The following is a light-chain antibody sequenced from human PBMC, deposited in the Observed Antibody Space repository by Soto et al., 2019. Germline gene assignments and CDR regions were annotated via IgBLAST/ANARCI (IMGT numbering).Light chain of an antibody. CDR1: QSLLDSDDGNTY. V-gene: IGKV2-40*01. Sequence: DIVMTQTPLSLTVTPGEPASISCRSSQSLLDSDDGNTYLDWYLQKPGQSPQLLIYTVSYRASGVPDRLSGSGSGTDVTLKLSRVEAEDVGVYYCMQRIEFPLTFGGGTKVEIK. CDR2: TVS. J-gene: IGKJ4*01. CDR3: MQRIEFPLT.